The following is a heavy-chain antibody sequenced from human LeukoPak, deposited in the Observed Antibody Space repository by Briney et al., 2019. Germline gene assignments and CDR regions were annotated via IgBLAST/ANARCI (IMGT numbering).Heavy chain of an antibody. J-gene: IGHJ6*02. CDR2: IYYSGST. D-gene: IGHD5-18*01. CDR1: GGSIISSDYH. V-gene: IGHV4-61*08. CDR3: ARARQPYYYYGMDV. Sequence: RPSETLSLTCTVSGGSIISSDYHWGWVRQPPGKGLEWIGYIYYSGSTNYNPSLKSRVTISVDTSKNQFSLKLSSVTAADTAVYYCARARQPYYYYGMDVWGQGTTVTVSS.